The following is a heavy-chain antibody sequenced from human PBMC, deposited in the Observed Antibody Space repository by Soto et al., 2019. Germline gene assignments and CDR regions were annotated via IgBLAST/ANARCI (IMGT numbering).Heavy chain of an antibody. CDR1: GFTVSSNY. V-gene: IGHV3-66*04. CDR3: ASHSGTYLNPHD. CDR2: LCSGGST. D-gene: IGHD1-26*01. Sequence: GGSLRLSCAASGFTVSSNYMSWVRQAPGKGLEWVSLLCSGGSTYYADSVKGRFTISRDNSKNTLYLQMNSLRAEDTAVYYCASHSGTYLNPHDWGQGTLVTVSS. J-gene: IGHJ4*02.